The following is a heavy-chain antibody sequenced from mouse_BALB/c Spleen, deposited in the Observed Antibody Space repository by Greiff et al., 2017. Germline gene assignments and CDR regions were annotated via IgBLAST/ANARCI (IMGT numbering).Heavy chain of an antibody. CDR3: ARSRVTTVLDY. D-gene: IGHD1-1*01. CDR2: IYPGDGDT. Sequence: VKLVESGAELARPGASVKLSCKASGYTFTSYWMQWVKQRPGQGLEWIGAIYPGDGDTRYTQKFKGKATLTADKSSSTAYMQLSSLASEDSAVYYCARSRVTTVLDYWGQGTTLTVSS. J-gene: IGHJ2*01. CDR1: GYTFTSYW. V-gene: IGHV1-87*01.